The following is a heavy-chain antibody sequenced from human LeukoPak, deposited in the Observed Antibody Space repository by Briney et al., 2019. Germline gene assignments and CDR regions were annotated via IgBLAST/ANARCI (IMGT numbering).Heavy chain of an antibody. CDR2: IYSGGST. CDR3: ARDPHSGSYSSGLFDY. CDR1: GFTFSSYA. J-gene: IGHJ4*02. D-gene: IGHD1-26*01. V-gene: IGHV3-66*01. Sequence: GGSLRLSCAASGFTFSSYAMSWVRQAPGKGLEWVSVIYSGGSTYYADSVKGRFTISRDNSKNTLYLQMNSLRAEDTAVYYCARDPHSGSYSSGLFDYWGQGTLVTVSS.